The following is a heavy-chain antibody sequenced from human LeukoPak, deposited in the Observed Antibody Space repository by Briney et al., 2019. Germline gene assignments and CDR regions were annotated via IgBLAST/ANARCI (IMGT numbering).Heavy chain of an antibody. CDR2: IILIFDTA. Sequence: ASVKVSCKASGGTFSSYAISWVRQAPGQGLEWMGGIILIFDTANYTQKFKGRLTITADKSTSTAYMELSSLRSEDTAVYYCARERHDYGDFDYWGQGTLVTVSS. V-gene: IGHV1-69*06. CDR1: GGTFSSYA. J-gene: IGHJ4*02. D-gene: IGHD4-17*01. CDR3: ARERHDYGDFDY.